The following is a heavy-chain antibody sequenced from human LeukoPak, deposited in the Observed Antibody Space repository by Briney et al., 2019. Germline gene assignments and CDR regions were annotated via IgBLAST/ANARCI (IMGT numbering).Heavy chain of an antibody. D-gene: IGHD3-10*01. CDR1: GYTFTSYY. J-gene: IGHJ5*02. CDR3: ARDAVYGSGTPGWFDP. CDR2: INPSGGST. Sequence: ASVKVSCKASGYTFTSYYMHWVRQAPGQGLEWMGIINPSGGSTSYAQKFQGRVTMTRDTSTSTVYMELGSLRSEDTAAYYCARDAVYGSGTPGWFDPWGQGTLVTVSS. V-gene: IGHV1-46*01.